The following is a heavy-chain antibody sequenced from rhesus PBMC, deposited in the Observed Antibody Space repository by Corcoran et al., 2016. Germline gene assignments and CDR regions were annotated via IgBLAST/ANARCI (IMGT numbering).Heavy chain of an antibody. J-gene: IGHJ5-2*02. CDR2: INSGGGST. CDR1: GFTFSSYA. CDR3: AKEIAAAADV. D-gene: IGHD6-31*01. V-gene: IGHV3-103*01. Sequence: EVQLVETGGGLVQPGGSLRLSCAASGFTFSSYAMQWVRQAPGKGLEWISAINSGGGSTYYADSVKGRFTISRDNSKNTLSLQMNSLRAEDTAVYYCAKEIAAAADVWGRGVLVTVSS.